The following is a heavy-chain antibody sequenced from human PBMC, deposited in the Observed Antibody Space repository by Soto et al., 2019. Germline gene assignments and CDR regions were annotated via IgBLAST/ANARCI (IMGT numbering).Heavy chain of an antibody. D-gene: IGHD2-2*01. J-gene: IGHJ4*02. Sequence: QVHLQESGPGLVKPSETLSLTCTVSGGSISGYYWSWFRQPPGKGLEWIGFIFYTGSTNYNPSLKSRVTISVNTSKNQFSLKLNSVTAADTAVYYCATIPAATTYYFDYWGQGALVTVSS. V-gene: IGHV4-59*08. CDR1: GGSISGYY. CDR2: IFYTGST. CDR3: ATIPAATTYYFDY.